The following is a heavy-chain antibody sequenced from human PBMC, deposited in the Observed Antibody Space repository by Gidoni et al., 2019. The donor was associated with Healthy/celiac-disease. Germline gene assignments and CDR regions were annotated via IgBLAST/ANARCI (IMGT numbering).Heavy chain of an antibody. CDR2: IYYSGST. CDR1: GGSISSSSYY. CDR3: ARQPATVTTGPTFDY. D-gene: IGHD4-17*01. J-gene: IGHJ4*02. Sequence: QLQLQESGPGLVKPSETLSLTCTVSGGSISSSSYYWGWIRQPPGKGLEWIGSIYYSGSTYYNPSLKSRVTISVDTSKNQFSLKLSSVTAADTAGYYCARQPATVTTGPTFDYWGQGTLVTVSS. V-gene: IGHV4-39*01.